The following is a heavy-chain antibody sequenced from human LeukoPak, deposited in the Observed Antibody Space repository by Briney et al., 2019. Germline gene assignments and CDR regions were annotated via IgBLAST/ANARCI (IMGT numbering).Heavy chain of an antibody. V-gene: IGHV3-7*01. CDR2: IKQDGSEK. CDR3: ARVMEGRRRVWFGELGVYNYYYMDV. J-gene: IGHJ6*03. D-gene: IGHD3-10*01. Sequence: LAGGSLRLSCEASGFTFSSYWMSWVRQAPGKGLEWVAHIKQDGSEKYYVDSGKGRFTISRDNAKNSLYLQMNSLRAEDTAVYYCARVMEGRRRVWFGELGVYNYYYMDVWGKGTTVTVSS. CDR1: GFTFSSYW.